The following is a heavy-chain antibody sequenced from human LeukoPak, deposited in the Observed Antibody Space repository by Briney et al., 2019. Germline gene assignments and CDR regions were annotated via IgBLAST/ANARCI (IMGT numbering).Heavy chain of an antibody. V-gene: IGHV3-15*01. CDR3: ARDELLWFGLTGDY. Sequence: GGSLRLSCAASGFTFSNAWMSWVRQAPGKGLEWVGRIKSKTDGGTTDYAAPVKGRFTISRDDSKNTLYLQMNSLKTEDTAVYYCARDELLWFGLTGDYWGQGTLVTVSS. CDR2: IKSKTDGGTT. J-gene: IGHJ4*02. D-gene: IGHD3-10*01. CDR1: GFTFSNAW.